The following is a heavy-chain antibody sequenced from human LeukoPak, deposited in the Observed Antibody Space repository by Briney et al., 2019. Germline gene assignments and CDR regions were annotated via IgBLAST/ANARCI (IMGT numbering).Heavy chain of an antibody. J-gene: IGHJ4*02. CDR2: IYHSGST. D-gene: IGHD3-16*01. CDR3: ARGLADYVWGNYSFDS. CDR1: GYSISSAYY. Sequence: SETLSLTCTVSGYSISSAYYWGFIRQPPGKGLEWIGSIYHSGSTYYNASLKSRVTISLDTSKNQFSLKLSSVTAADTAVYYCARGLADYVWGNYSFDSWGQGTLVTVSS. V-gene: IGHV4-38-2*02.